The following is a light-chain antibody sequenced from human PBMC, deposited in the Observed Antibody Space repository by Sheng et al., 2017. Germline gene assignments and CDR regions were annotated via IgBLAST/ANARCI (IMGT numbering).Light chain of an antibody. CDR1: QSLSSF. V-gene: IGKV3-15*01. CDR2: DAS. Sequence: ETVMTQSPATLSVSPGERATLSCRASQSLSSFLAWYQQKPGQAPRLLIYDASTRATGVPARFSGSGSGTDFTLIISSLQSEDFAVYYCQQYDNWPYTFGQGTNLEIK. J-gene: IGKJ2*01. CDR3: QQYDNWPYT.